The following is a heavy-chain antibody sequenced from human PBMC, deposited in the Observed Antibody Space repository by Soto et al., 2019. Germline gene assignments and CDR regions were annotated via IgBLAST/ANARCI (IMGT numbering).Heavy chain of an antibody. V-gene: IGHV1-3*01. CDR1: GYRFTSYG. CDR2: INAGNGNT. D-gene: IGHD2-15*01. CDR3: ARILEYCSGGSCDF. J-gene: IGHJ4*02. Sequence: GASVKVSCKTSGYRFTSYGISWVRQGPGQRLEWMGWINAGNGNTKYSQKFQGRVTITRDTSASTAYMELSSLRSENTAVYYCARILEYCSGGSCDFWGQGTLVTVSS.